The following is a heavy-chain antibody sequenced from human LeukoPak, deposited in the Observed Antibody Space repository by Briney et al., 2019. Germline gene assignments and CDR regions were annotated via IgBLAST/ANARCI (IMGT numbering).Heavy chain of an antibody. D-gene: IGHD3-10*01. CDR3: ARDQYYGSGSYGYYYYMDV. J-gene: IGHJ6*03. Sequence: GGSLRLSCAASGFTFSSYGMHWVRQAPGKGLEWVAFIRYDGSNKYYADSVKGRFTISRDNSKNTLYLHVNSLRPEDTAVYYCARDQYYGSGSYGYYYYMDVWGKGTTVTVSS. V-gene: IGHV3-30*02. CDR2: IRYDGSNK. CDR1: GFTFSSYG.